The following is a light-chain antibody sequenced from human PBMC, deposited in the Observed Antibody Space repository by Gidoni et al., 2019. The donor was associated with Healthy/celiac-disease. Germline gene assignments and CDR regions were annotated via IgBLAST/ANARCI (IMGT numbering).Light chain of an antibody. J-gene: IGKJ3*01. V-gene: IGKV3-20*01. Sequence: IVLTQSPGTLSLSPGERATLSCRASQSVSSSYLAWYQQKPGQAPRLLIYGASSRATGIPDRFSGSGSGTDFTLTISRLAPEDFAVYYCQQYGSSPPTFGPGTKVDIK. CDR3: QQYGSSPPT. CDR1: QSVSSSY. CDR2: GAS.